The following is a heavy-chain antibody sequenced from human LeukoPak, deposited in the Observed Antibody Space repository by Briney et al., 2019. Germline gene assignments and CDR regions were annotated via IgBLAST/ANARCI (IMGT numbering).Heavy chain of an antibody. J-gene: IGHJ5*02. D-gene: IGHD2-15*01. V-gene: IGHV3-64*01. Sequence: GGSLRLSSAASGFTFSSYAMHWVRQAPGKGLEYVSAISSNGGSTYYANSVKGRFTISRDNSKNTLYLQMGSLRAEDMAVYYCARDSCSGGSCYMDPWGQGTLVTVSS. CDR2: ISSNGGST. CDR3: ARDSCSGGSCYMDP. CDR1: GFTFSSYA.